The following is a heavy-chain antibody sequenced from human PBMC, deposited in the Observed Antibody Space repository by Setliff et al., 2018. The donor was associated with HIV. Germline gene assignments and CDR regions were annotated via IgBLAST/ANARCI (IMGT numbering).Heavy chain of an antibody. V-gene: IGHV3-33*01. Sequence: GGSLRLSCVASGFTFSSHGMHWVRQAPGKGLEWLVVIWSDGSDTYYRDSVRGRFTISRDNAKNSLYLEMNSLRVEDTAVYYCARDYSPTFYYYDSSGTFDYWGQGTLVTVSS. D-gene: IGHD3-22*01. J-gene: IGHJ4*02. CDR3: ARDYSPTFYYYDSSGTFDY. CDR1: GFTFSSHG. CDR2: IWSDGSDT.